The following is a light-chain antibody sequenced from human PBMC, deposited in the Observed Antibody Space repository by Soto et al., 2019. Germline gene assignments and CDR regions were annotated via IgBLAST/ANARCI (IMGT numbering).Light chain of an antibody. J-gene: IGLJ3*02. V-gene: IGLV2-8*01. CDR3: TSSVGSSMWV. CDR2: EVS. Sequence: QSVLTQPPSASGSPGQSVTISCTGTSSDVGAYKYVSWYQQYPGKAPKLMIYEVSKRPSGVPDRFSGSKSGNTASLTVSGLQAEEEADYYCTSSVGSSMWVFGGGTKLTVL. CDR1: SSDVGAYKY.